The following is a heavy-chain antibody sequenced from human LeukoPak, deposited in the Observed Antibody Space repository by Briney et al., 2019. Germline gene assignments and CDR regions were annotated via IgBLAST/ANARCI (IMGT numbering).Heavy chain of an antibody. CDR2: IYYSGST. CDR1: GGSFSGYY. D-gene: IGHD3-10*01. CDR3: ARAMVRGVRLFDY. Sequence: SETLSLTCAVYGGSFSGYYWSWIRQHPGKGLEWIGYIYYSGSTYYNPSLKSRVTISVDTSKNQFSLKLSSVTAADTAVYYCARAMVRGVRLFDYWGQGTLVTVSS. V-gene: IGHV4-31*11. J-gene: IGHJ4*02.